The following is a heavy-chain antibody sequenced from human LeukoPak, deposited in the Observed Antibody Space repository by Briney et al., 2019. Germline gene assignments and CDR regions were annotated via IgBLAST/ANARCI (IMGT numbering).Heavy chain of an antibody. Sequence: ASVKVSCKTSGYTFTSYYIHWVRQAPGQGLEWMVLIDPSGGSTSYAQNFQGRVAMTRDTSTSTVYMELSSLRSEDTAVYYCARAQSGSYLGNWFDPWGQGTLVTVSS. V-gene: IGHV1-46*01. D-gene: IGHD1-26*01. CDR3: ARAQSGSYLGNWFDP. J-gene: IGHJ5*02. CDR2: IDPSGGST. CDR1: GYTFTSYY.